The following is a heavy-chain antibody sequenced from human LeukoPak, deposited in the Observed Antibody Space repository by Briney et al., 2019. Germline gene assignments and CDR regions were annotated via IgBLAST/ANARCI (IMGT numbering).Heavy chain of an antibody. J-gene: IGHJ4*02. CDR2: IYHSGST. Sequence: SETLSLTCTVSGYSISSGYYWGWIRQPPGKGLEWIGSIYHSGSTYYNPSLKSRVTISVDTSKNQFSLKLSSVTATDTAVYYCARDQYYDSSGYYKSFDYWGQGTLVTVSS. V-gene: IGHV4-38-2*02. D-gene: IGHD3-22*01. CDR1: GYSISSGYY. CDR3: ARDQYYDSSGYYKSFDY.